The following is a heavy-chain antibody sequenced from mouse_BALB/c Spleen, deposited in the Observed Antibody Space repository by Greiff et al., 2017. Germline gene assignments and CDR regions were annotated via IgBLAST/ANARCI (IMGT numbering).Heavy chain of an antibody. Sequence: EVMLVESGGGLVKPGGSLKLSCAASGFTFSDYYMYWVRQTPEKRLEWVATISDGGSYTYYPDSVKGRFTISRDNAKNNLYLQMSSLKSEDTAMYYCARDAASWFAYWGQGTLVTVSA. CDR2: ISDGGSYT. J-gene: IGHJ3*01. CDR1: GFTFSDYY. CDR3: ARDAASWFAY. V-gene: IGHV5-4*02.